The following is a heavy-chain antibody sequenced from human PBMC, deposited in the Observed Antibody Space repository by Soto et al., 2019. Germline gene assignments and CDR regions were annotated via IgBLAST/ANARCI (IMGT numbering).Heavy chain of an antibody. J-gene: IGHJ6*02. Sequence: PGGSLRLSCAASGFTFSSYSMNWVRQAPGKGLEWVSSISSSSSYIYYADSVKGRFTISRDNAKNSLYLQMNSLRAEDTAVYYCARNRDYDFWSGYPQNYGMDVWGQGTTVTVS. CDR1: GFTFSSYS. V-gene: IGHV3-21*01. CDR3: ARNRDYDFWSGYPQNYGMDV. CDR2: ISSSSSYI. D-gene: IGHD3-3*01.